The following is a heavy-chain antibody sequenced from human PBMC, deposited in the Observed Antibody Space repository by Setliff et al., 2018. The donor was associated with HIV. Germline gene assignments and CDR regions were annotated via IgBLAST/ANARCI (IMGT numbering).Heavy chain of an antibody. D-gene: IGHD6-6*01. Sequence: ASVKVSCKASGYTFTNYGISWVRQAPGRGLEWMGWISGYNGNTNYAQKFQGRVTMTTDTSTRTAYMELRSLRSDDTAVYYCARDSRSSIAPYNFDYWGQGTVVTVSS. J-gene: IGHJ4*02. CDR2: ISGYNGNT. V-gene: IGHV1-18*01. CDR3: ARDSRSSIAPYNFDY. CDR1: GYTFTNYG.